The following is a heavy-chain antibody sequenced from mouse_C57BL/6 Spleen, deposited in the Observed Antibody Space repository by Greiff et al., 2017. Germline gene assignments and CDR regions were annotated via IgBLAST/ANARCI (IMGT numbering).Heavy chain of an antibody. V-gene: IGHV5-4*01. D-gene: IGHD2-5*01. CDR3: ARDRSNYALDY. J-gene: IGHJ2*01. Sequence: DVMLVESGGGLVKPGGSLKLSCAASGFTFSSYAMSWVRQTPEKRLEWVATISDGGSYTYYPDNVKGRLTISRDNAKNNLYLQMSHLKSEDTAMYYCARDRSNYALDYWGQGTTLTVSS. CDR1: GFTFSSYA. CDR2: ISDGGSYT.